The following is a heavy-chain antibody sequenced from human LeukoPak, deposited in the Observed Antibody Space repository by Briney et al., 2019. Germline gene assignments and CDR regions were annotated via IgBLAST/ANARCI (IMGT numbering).Heavy chain of an antibody. V-gene: IGHV3-48*03. D-gene: IGHD3-22*01. CDR1: GFTFRSYE. Sequence: GGSLRLSCAGFGFTFRSYEMNWVRQAPGKGLEWISYISSTGSAIYYAVSVKGRFTITRDNAKNSLYLQMNSLRAEGTAVYYCPRVFSYYTYSFDYWGQGTLATVSS. CDR2: ISSTGSAI. J-gene: IGHJ4*02. CDR3: PRVFSYYTYSFDY.